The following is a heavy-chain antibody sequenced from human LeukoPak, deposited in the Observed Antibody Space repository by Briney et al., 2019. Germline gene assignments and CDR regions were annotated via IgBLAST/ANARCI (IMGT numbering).Heavy chain of an antibody. CDR3: ARSIRSLSPEGYYYYYMDV. Sequence: GGSLRLSCAASGFTFSGSAMHWVRQAPGKGLEWVGRIRSEANSYATAYGESVKGRFTFSRDDSKNTAYLQMDSLQTEDTAVYYCARSIRSLSPEGYYYYYMDVWGKGTTVTVSS. CDR2: IRSEANSYAT. J-gene: IGHJ6*03. V-gene: IGHV3-73*01. CDR1: GFTFSGSA. D-gene: IGHD1-14*01.